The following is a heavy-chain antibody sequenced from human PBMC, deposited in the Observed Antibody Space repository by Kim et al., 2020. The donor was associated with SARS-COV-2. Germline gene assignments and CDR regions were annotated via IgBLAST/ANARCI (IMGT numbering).Heavy chain of an antibody. CDR3: ARDWNDSIDY. CDR1: GFTFSSYA. V-gene: IGHV3-30-3*01. Sequence: GGSLRLSCAASGFTFSSYAMHWVRQAPGKGLEWVAVISYDGSNKYYADSVKGRFTISRDNSKNTLYLQMNSLRAEDTAVYYCARDWNDSIDYWGQGTLVTVSS. CDR2: ISYDGSNK. D-gene: IGHD1-1*01. J-gene: IGHJ4*02.